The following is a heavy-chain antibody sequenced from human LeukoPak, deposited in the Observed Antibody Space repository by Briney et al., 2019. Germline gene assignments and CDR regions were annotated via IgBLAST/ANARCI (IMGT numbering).Heavy chain of an antibody. D-gene: IGHD5-24*01. J-gene: IGHJ5*02. CDR1: GFTFSTFA. Sequence: GGSLRLSCAASGFTFSTFAMTWVRQAPGKGLEWVSGVVGGGTTYYADSVKGRFTLSKDNSKKTVYLQMNSLRVEGTAIYYCAKDLHYNDGRWEFDPWGQRTLVTVSS. CDR3: AKDLHYNDGRWEFDP. CDR2: VVGGGTT. V-gene: IGHV3-23*01.